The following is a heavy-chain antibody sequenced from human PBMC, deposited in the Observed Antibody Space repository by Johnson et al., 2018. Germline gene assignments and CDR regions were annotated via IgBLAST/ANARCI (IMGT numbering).Heavy chain of an antibody. J-gene: IGHJ1*01. V-gene: IGHV3-30*18. CDR1: GFTFSSYG. CDR2: ISYDGSNK. D-gene: IGHD2-15*01. CDR3: AKRWLGYIQH. Sequence: QVQLVQSGGGVVQPGRSLRLSCAASGFTFSSYGMHWVRQAPGKGLEWVAVISYDGSNKYSADSVKGRFTISRDNSKNTLYLQMNSRRAEDTSVYYCAKRWLGYIQHWGQGTLVTVSS.